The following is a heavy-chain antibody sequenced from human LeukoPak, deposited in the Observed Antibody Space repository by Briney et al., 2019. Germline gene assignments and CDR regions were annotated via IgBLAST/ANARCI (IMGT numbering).Heavy chain of an antibody. J-gene: IGHJ4*02. D-gene: IGHD3-22*01. CDR3: ARTPGDSSGYYYLDFDY. CDR2: INPSGGST. Sequence: ASVKVSCKASGYTFTSYYMHWVRQAPRQGLEWMGIINPSGGSTSYAQKFQGRVTMTRDTSTSTVYMELSSLRSEDTAVYYCARTPGDSSGYYYLDFDYWGQGTLVTVSS. CDR1: GYTFTSYY. V-gene: IGHV1-46*01.